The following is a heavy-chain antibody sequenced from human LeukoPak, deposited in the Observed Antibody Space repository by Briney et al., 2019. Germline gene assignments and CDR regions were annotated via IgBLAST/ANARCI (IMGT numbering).Heavy chain of an antibody. J-gene: IGHJ5*01. CDR3: ARDNWVDC. Sequence: GGSLRLSCAASGFTFSKYSMTWVRQAPGKGLEWVSFIDTSSTTMYYTDSVKGRFTISRDNAKNSLYLQMNSLKVEDTAIYYCARDNWVDCWGQGTLVTVSS. V-gene: IGHV3-48*04. CDR2: IDTSSTTM. CDR1: GFTFSKYS.